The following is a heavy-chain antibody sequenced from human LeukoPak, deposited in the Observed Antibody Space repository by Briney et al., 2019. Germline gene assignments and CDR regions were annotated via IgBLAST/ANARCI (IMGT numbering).Heavy chain of an antibody. CDR1: GFIFSSYS. V-gene: IGHV3-48*04. J-gene: IGHJ6*03. CDR3: ARVFGAIMYAYMDV. CDR2: ISSSSNNK. Sequence: GGSLRLSCAASGFIFSSYSMNWVRQAPGKGLVGGSYISSSSNNKEYSDSVKGRFSISRDNAKSSLYLQINNLRAEDTAVYYCARVFGAIMYAYMDVWGKGTTVTVSS. D-gene: IGHD3-3*01.